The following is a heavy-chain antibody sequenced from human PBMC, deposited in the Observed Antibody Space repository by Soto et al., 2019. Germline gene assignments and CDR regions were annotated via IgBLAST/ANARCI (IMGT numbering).Heavy chain of an antibody. CDR1: GDTFTSYG. V-gene: IGHV1-3*01. CDR3: VRMHVSATGLDWFDP. D-gene: IGHD6-13*01. J-gene: IGHJ5*02. Sequence: ASVKVSCKASGDTFTSYGIHLVRQAPGQRLEWMGWINAANGDTKYSPKFQGRVTITRDTSASTAYMELSSLRSEDTAVYYCVRMHVSATGLDWFDPRGQGTLVTV. CDR2: INAANGDT.